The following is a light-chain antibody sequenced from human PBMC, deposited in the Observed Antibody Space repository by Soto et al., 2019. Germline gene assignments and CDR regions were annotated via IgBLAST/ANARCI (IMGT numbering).Light chain of an antibody. J-gene: IGKJ1*01. CDR1: QSISTW. V-gene: IGKV1-5*01. Sequence: DIRMTQSPSSLSASVGDRVTITCRASQSISTWLAWYKQKPGKAPKLLIYDASSLESGVPSRLSGSVSGTEFTLTISSLQPDDSATYYCQQYKTHSTFGHGTKVDIK. CDR3: QQYKTHST. CDR2: DAS.